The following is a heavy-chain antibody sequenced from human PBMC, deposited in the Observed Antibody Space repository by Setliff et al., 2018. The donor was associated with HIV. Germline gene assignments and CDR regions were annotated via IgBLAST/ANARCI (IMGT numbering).Heavy chain of an antibody. V-gene: IGHV1-18*01. CDR2: VTTYNGNT. J-gene: IGHJ4*02. CDR3: AIDGAGGWLRPMPDY. Sequence: ASVKVSCKTSGYSFLNYGITWMRQAPGQGLEWMGWVTTYNGNTNYAQKFQGRVTMTEDTSIDTAYMELTRLRSEDTAVYYCAIDGAGGWLRPMPDYWGQGTLVTVS. CDR1: GYSFLNYG. D-gene: IGHD5-12*01.